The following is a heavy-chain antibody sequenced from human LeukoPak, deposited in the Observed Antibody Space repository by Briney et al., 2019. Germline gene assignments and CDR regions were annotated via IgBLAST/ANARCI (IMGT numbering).Heavy chain of an antibody. J-gene: IGHJ4*02. Sequence: PSETLSLTCAVYGGSFSGYYWSWIRQPPGKGLEWIGEINHSGSNNYKPSLKSRVTISVDTSKNQFSLKLSSVTAADTAVYYCARGPNYYDSSGHGSDYWGQGTLVTVSS. D-gene: IGHD3-22*01. CDR2: INHSGSN. CDR3: ARGPNYYDSSGHGSDY. CDR1: GGSFSGYY. V-gene: IGHV4-34*01.